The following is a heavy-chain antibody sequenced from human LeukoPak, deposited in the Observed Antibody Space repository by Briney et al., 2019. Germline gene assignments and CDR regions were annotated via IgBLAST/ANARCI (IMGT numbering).Heavy chain of an antibody. J-gene: IGHJ3*02. CDR1: GGTFSSYA. D-gene: IGHD6-13*01. CDR2: IIPIFGTA. CDR3: ARAFGDSRKDDAFDI. Sequence: SVKVSCKASGGTFSSYAISWVRQAPGQGLEWMGRIIPIFGTANYAQKFQGRVTITTDESTSTAYMELSSLRSEDTAVYYCARAFGDSRKDDAFDIWGQGTMVTVPS. V-gene: IGHV1-69*05.